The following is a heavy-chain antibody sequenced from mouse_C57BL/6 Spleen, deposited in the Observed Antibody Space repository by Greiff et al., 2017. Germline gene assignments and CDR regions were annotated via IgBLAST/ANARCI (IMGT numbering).Heavy chain of an antibody. CDR1: GYSITSGYY. D-gene: IGHD2-4*01. J-gene: IGHJ3*01. CDR3: AVGYDYAWFAY. CDR2: ISYDGSN. V-gene: IGHV3-6*01. Sequence: EVQLVESGPGLVKPSQSLSLTCSVTGYSITSGYYWNWIRQFPGNKLEWMGYISYDGSNNYNPSLKNRISITRDTSKNQFFLKLNSVTTEDTATYYCAVGYDYAWFAYWGQGTLVTVSA.